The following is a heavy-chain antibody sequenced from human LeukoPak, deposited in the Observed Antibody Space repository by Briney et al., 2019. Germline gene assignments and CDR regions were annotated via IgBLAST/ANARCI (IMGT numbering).Heavy chain of an antibody. V-gene: IGHV7-4-1*02. Sequence: ASVKVSCMASGYTFTSYAMNWVRQAPGQGLEWMGWISTNTGNPTYAQGFTGRFVFSLDTSVSTAYLQISSLKAEDTAVYYCAREPYDTTARDAFDIWGQGTMATVSS. CDR3: AREPYDTTARDAFDI. CDR1: GYTFTSYA. D-gene: IGHD3-22*01. CDR2: ISTNTGNP. J-gene: IGHJ3*02.